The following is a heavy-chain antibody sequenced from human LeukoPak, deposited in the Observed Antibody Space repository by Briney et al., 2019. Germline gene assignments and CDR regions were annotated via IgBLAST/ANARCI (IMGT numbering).Heavy chain of an antibody. CDR2: INHSGIT. CDR3: ARDEAGTNY. Sequence: SETLSLTCAVYGGSFSGYYWSWIRQPPGKGLEWIGEINHSGITNYNPSLKSRVAISVDTSNNQFSLKLTSVTAADTAVYYCARDEAGTNYWGQGTLVTVSS. D-gene: IGHD1-1*01. V-gene: IGHV4-34*01. CDR1: GGSFSGYY. J-gene: IGHJ4*02.